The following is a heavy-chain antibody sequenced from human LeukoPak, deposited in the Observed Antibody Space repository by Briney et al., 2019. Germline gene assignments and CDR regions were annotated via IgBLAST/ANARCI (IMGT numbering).Heavy chain of an antibody. CDR1: GGSFSGYY. Sequence: SETLSLTCAVYGGSFSGYYWSWIRQPPGKGPEWIGEINHSGSTNYNPSLKSRVTISVDTSKNQFSLKLSSVTAADTAVYYCARGRRRVYYDSSGYFFDYWGQGTLVTVSS. D-gene: IGHD3-22*01. V-gene: IGHV4-34*01. CDR3: ARGRRRVYYDSSGYFFDY. J-gene: IGHJ4*02. CDR2: INHSGST.